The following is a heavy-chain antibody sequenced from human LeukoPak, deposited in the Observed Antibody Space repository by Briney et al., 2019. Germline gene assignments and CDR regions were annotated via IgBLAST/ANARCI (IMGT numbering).Heavy chain of an antibody. V-gene: IGHV4-34*01. CDR3: ARESGRRSIFGVVINP. CDR2: INHSGST. J-gene: IGHJ5*02. D-gene: IGHD3-3*01. CDR1: GGSFSGYY. Sequence: SETLSLTCAVYGGSFSGYYWSWIRQPPGKGLEWIGEINHSGSTNYNPSLKSRVTISVDTSKNQFSLKLSSVTAADTAVYYRARESGRRSIFGVVINPWGQGTLVTVSS.